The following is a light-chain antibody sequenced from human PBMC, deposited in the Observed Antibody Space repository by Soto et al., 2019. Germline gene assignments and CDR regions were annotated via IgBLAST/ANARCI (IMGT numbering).Light chain of an antibody. CDR3: ALWEDSLNGYV. CDR1: SSNIGSNT. V-gene: IGLV1-44*01. CDR2: SNN. J-gene: IGLJ1*01. Sequence: QSVLTQPPSASGTPGQRVTISCSGSSSNIGSNTVNWYQHLPRAAPKLLIQSNNQRPSGVPDRFAGSQSGTSASLAISGLQSEEEADYYCALWEDSLNGYVFGTGTKLTVL.